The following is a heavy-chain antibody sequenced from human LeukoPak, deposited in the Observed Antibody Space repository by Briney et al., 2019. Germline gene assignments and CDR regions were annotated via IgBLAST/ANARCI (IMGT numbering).Heavy chain of an antibody. D-gene: IGHD3-10*01. J-gene: IGHJ3*02. CDR1: GYSFTSYW. CDR3: ARAITMVRGARGAFDI. CDR2: IYPGDSDT. V-gene: IGHV5-51*01. Sequence: GESLKISCKGSGYSFTSYWIGWVRQMPGKGLEWMGNIYPGDSDTRYSPSFQGQVTISADKSISTAYLQWSSLKASDTAMYYCARAITMVRGARGAFDIWGQGTMVTVSS.